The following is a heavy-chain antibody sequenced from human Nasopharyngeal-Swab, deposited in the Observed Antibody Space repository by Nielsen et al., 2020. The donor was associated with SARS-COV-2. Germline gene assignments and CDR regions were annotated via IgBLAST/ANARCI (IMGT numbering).Heavy chain of an antibody. CDR2: INHSGST. CDR3: ARGRDIVVVPAAGVAFDY. D-gene: IGHD2-2*01. J-gene: IGHJ4*02. V-gene: IGHV4-34*01. Sequence: WIRQPPGKGLEWIGEINHSGSTNYNPSPKSRVTISVDTSKNQFSLKLSSVTAADTAVYYCARGRDIVVVPAAGVAFDYWGQGTLVTVSS.